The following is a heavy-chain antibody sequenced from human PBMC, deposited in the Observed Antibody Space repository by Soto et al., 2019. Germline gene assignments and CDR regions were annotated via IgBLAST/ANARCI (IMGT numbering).Heavy chain of an antibody. CDR3: ARLNGHCVSTGCHGYYGMDV. CDR1: GGSISSYY. V-gene: IGHV4-59*08. CDR2: IYYSGST. Sequence: ASETLSLTCTVSGGSISSYYWSWIRQPPGKGLEWIGYIYYSGSTNYNPSLLSRVTISADTSMNEFSLRLSSVTAADTAVYYCARLNGHCVSTGCHGYYGMDVWGQGTTVTSP. J-gene: IGHJ6*02. D-gene: IGHD2-2*03.